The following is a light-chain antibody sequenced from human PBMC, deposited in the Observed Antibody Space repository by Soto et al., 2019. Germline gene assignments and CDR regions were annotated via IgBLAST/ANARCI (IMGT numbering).Light chain of an antibody. CDR2: GAS. J-gene: IGKJ4*01. V-gene: IGKV1-39*01. CDR3: QQSFRTPLT. CDR1: QGIGNA. Sequence: IQMTQSPSSLSASVGDRVTISCRASQGIGNALGWYQQKSGEAPKLLIYGASILQGGVPARFIGSGSGTHFTLTISSLQPEDFATYYCQQSFRTPLTFGGGTKVDIK.